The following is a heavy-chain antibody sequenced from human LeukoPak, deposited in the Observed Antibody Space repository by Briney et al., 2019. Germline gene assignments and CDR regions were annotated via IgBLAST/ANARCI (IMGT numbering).Heavy chain of an antibody. CDR1: GFTVSSNY. CDR2: IYSGGTT. V-gene: IGHV3-53*01. Sequence: GGSLRLSWAASGFTVSSNYMSWVRQAPVKGLEWVSVIYSGGTTYYADSVKGRFTISRDNSKNTLYLQMNSLRAEDTAVYYCARDLSSSWGGGMDVWGKGTTVTVSS. J-gene: IGHJ6*04. CDR3: ARDLSSSWGGGMDV. D-gene: IGHD6-13*01.